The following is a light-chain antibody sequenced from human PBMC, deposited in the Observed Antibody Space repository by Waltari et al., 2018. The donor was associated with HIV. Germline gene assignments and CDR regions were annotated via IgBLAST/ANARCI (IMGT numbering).Light chain of an antibody. J-gene: IGKJ4*01. CDR1: QSVGSS. CDR2: GAS. CDR3: KQYNDWPLT. Sequence: EIVMTQSPATLSVSPGERATLSCRASQSVGSSLAWYQQKPGQAPRLLIYGASTRATDIPAGFSGSGSGTEFTLTISSLQSEDFAVYYCKQYNDWPLTFGGGTKVEIK. V-gene: IGKV3-15*01.